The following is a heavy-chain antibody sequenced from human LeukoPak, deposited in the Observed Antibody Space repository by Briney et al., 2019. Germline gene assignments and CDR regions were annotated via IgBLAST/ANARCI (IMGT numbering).Heavy chain of an antibody. CDR3: AMRDGYNLYYFDY. CDR2: IIPIFGTA. J-gene: IGHJ4*02. CDR1: GGTFSNYA. Sequence: ASVKVSCMASGGTFSNYAISLVRQAPGQELEWMGGIIPIFGTANYAQKFQGRVTITADESTSTAYMELSSLRSEDTAVYYCAMRDGYNLYYFDYWGQGTLVTVSS. V-gene: IGHV1-69*13. D-gene: IGHD5-24*01.